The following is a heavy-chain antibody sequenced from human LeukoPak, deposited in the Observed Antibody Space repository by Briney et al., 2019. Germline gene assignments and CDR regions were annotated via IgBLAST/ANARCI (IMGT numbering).Heavy chain of an antibody. CDR3: ARGPPGDTAMVTDPSLGIDY. Sequence: PSETLSLTCTSSGDSISSSTYYWGWIRQPPGKGLEWLGYIYYSGSTYYNPSLKSRVTISVDTSKNQFSLKLSSVTAADTAVYYCARGPPGDTAMVTDPSLGIDYWGQGTLVTVSS. CDR2: IYYSGST. D-gene: IGHD5-18*01. J-gene: IGHJ4*02. V-gene: IGHV4-31*03. CDR1: GDSISSSTYY.